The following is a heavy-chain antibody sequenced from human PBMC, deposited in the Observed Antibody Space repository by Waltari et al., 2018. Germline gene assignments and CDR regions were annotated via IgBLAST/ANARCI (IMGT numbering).Heavy chain of an antibody. V-gene: IGHV3-21*01. Sequence: EVQLVESGGGLVKPGGSLRLSCAASGFTFSSYSMNWVRQAPGKGLEWVSSISSSSSYIYYADSVKGRFTISRDNAKNSLYLQMNSLRAEDTAVYYCARDLGADYASVSNFDYWGQGTLVTVSS. D-gene: IGHD1-26*01. J-gene: IGHJ4*02. CDR3: ARDLGADYASVSNFDY. CDR2: ISSSSSYI. CDR1: GFTFSSYS.